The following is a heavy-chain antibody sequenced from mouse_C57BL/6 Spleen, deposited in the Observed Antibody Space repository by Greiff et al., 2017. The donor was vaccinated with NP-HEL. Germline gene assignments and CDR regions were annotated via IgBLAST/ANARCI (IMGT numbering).Heavy chain of an antibody. D-gene: IGHD1-2*01. CDR1: GYTFTSYW. CDR3: ASVYGPYYVDY. J-gene: IGHJ2*01. CDR2: IHPSDSDT. V-gene: IGHV1-74*01. Sequence: VQLQQPGAELVKPGASVKVSCKASGYTFTSYWMHWVKQRPGQGLEWIGRIHPSDSDTNYNQKFKGKATLTVDKSSSTAYMQLSSRTSEDSAVYYCASVYGPYYVDYWGQGTTLTVSS.